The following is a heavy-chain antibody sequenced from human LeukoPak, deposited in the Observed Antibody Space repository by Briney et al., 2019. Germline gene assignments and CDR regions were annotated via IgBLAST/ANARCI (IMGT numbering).Heavy chain of an antibody. CDR3: ARVPHFRNYYDSSPYDY. V-gene: IGHV3-21*01. CDR2: ISTYSKYI. J-gene: IGHJ4*02. CDR1: GFTFSTYS. D-gene: IGHD3-22*01. Sequence: SGGSLRLSCAASGFTFSTYSMNWVRQAPGKGLEWVSCISTYSKYIYYADSVKGRFTISRDNAKNSLFLQMTSLRGEDTALYYCARVPHFRNYYDSSPYDYWGQGTLVTVSS.